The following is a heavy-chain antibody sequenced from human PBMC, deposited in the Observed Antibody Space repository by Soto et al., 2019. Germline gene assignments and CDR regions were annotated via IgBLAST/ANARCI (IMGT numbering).Heavy chain of an antibody. Sequence: PSETLPLTCNVSGGSISSYYWSWIRQPPGKGLEWIGYIYYSGSTNYNPSLKSRVTISVDTSKNQFSLKLSSVTAADTAVYYCARDIAAADYYFAYWGQGTLVTVSS. V-gene: IGHV4-59*08. CDR1: GGSISSYY. J-gene: IGHJ4*02. D-gene: IGHD6-13*01. CDR2: IYYSGST. CDR3: ARDIAAADYYFAY.